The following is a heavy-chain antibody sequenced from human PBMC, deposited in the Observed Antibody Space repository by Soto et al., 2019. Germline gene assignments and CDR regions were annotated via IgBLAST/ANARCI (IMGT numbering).Heavy chain of an antibody. CDR1: GFTLSNYA. J-gene: IGHJ6*02. CDR2: ISRNGDNT. D-gene: IGHD2-8*01. V-gene: IGHV3-64*01. Sequence: EVQLVESGGGLVQPGGSLRLSCAVSGFTLSNYAMHWVRQAPGKGLEYVSAISRNGDNTYYANSVKGRFTISRDNSKNTLYLQMGSLRAEDMAVYYCARVPDAGRAYYSGLDVWGQGTTVTVSS. CDR3: ARVPDAGRAYYSGLDV.